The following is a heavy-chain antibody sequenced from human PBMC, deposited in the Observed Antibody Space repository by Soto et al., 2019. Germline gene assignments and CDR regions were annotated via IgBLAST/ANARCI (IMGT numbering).Heavy chain of an antibody. Sequence: PGGSLRLSCAASGFTFSSYGMHWVRQAPGKGLEWVAVISYDGSNKYYADSVKGRFTISRDNSKNTLYLQMNSLRAEDTAVYYCAKSFDWLRAPFDYWGQGTLVTVSS. CDR2: ISYDGSNK. CDR1: GFTFSSYG. V-gene: IGHV3-30*18. D-gene: IGHD3-9*01. CDR3: AKSFDWLRAPFDY. J-gene: IGHJ4*02.